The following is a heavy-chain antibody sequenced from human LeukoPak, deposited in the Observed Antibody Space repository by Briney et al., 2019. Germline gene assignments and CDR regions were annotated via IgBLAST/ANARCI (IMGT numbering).Heavy chain of an antibody. CDR2: IDHSGST. V-gene: IGHV4-38-2*02. CDR3: ARDLGRFMVYAIRGIAAAGTFDY. CDR1: GYSISSGYY. D-gene: IGHD6-13*01. J-gene: IGHJ4*02. Sequence: SETLSLTCTVSGYSISSGYYWGWIRQPPGKGLEWTGSIDHSGSTYYNPSLKSRITISVDTSKNQFSLKLSSVTAADTAVYYCARDLGRFMVYAIRGIAAAGTFDYWGQGTLVTVSS.